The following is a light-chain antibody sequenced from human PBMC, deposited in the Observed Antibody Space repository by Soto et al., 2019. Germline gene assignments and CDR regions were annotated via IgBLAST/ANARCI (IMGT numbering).Light chain of an antibody. CDR3: QQCNNWPPLT. CDR2: TAS. Sequence: EVMMTQFPDTVSVTAGETVTLSCGASQSVRTNLAWYQQKPGQSPRLLIYTASTRASGIPARFSGSGYGTEFTLTISSLQSEDSAVYYCQQCNNWPPLTFGGGTKVDIK. V-gene: IGKV3-15*01. J-gene: IGKJ4*01. CDR1: QSVRTN.